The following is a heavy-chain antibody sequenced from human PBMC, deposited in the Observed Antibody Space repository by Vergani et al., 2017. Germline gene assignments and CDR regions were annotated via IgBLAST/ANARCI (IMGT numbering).Heavy chain of an antibody. CDR3: ARDPGRWLQPRYYFDY. CDR1: GGSISSYY. J-gene: IGHJ4*02. Sequence: QVQLQESGPGLVKPSETLSLTCTVSGGSISSYYWSWIRQPPGKRLEWIGYIYYSGSTNYNPSLKSRVTISVDTSKNQFSLKLSSVTAADTAVYYCARDPGRWLQPRYYFDYWGQGTLVTVSS. CDR2: IYYSGST. D-gene: IGHD5-24*01. V-gene: IGHV4-59*01.